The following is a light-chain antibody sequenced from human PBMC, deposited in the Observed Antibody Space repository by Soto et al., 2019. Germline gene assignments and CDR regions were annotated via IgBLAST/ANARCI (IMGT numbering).Light chain of an antibody. CDR2: DVS. CDR3: TSYTGATHVV. Sequence: QSALTQPASVSGSPGQSITISCTGTSNDVGGYDYVSWYQQHSGKVPKLIIYDVSKRPSGVSSRFFGSKSGNTASLTISGLQAEDEAEYYCTSYTGATHVVFGGGTKLTVL. CDR1: SNDVGGYDY. J-gene: IGLJ2*01. V-gene: IGLV2-14*03.